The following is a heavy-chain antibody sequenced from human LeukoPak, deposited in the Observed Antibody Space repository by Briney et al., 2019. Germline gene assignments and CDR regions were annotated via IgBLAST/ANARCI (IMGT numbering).Heavy chain of an antibody. V-gene: IGHV3-48*04. Sequence: GGSLRLSCAASGFTFSSYSMNWVRQAPGKGLEWVADISSTADIVSYADFVLGRFTISRDNGDDSLSLQLNSLRAEDTAVYYCARETVAGTFDYWSQGTLVTVSS. CDR1: GFTFSSYS. CDR3: ARETVAGTFDY. D-gene: IGHD6-19*01. CDR2: ISSTADIV. J-gene: IGHJ4*02.